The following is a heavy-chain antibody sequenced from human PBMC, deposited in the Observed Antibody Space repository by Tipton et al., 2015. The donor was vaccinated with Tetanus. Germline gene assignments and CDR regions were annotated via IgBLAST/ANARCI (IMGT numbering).Heavy chain of an antibody. V-gene: IGHV3-11*01. J-gene: IGHJ4*02. CDR2: ISNTGNPI. CDR1: GFTLSDYY. CDR3: ARGDKGIAVGY. D-gene: IGHD6-19*01. Sequence: GSLRLSCEVSGFTLSDYYMSWIRQAPGKGLEWVSYISNTGNPIYYADSVKGRFTVSRDNANNSLFLQMNSLRDEDTGVYYCARGDKGIAVGYWGQGTLITVSS.